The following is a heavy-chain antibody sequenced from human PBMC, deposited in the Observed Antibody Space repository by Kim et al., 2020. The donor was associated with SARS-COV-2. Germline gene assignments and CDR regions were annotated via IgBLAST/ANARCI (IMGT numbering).Heavy chain of an antibody. Sequence: ASVKVSCKASGYTFTSYAMHWVRQAPGQRLEWMGWINAGNGNTKYSQKFQGRVTITRDTSASTAYMELSSLRSEDTAVYYCASLAKYSSSWHPYYMDVWGKGTTVTVSS. CDR3: ASLAKYSSSWHPYYMDV. CDR1: GYTFTSYA. D-gene: IGHD6-13*01. V-gene: IGHV1-3*01. CDR2: INAGNGNT. J-gene: IGHJ6*03.